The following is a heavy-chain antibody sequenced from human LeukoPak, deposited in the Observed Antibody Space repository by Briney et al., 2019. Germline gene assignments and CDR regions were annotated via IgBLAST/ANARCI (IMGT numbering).Heavy chain of an antibody. CDR2: IGTAGDT. CDR1: GFTFSSYN. V-gene: IGHV3-13*01. CDR3: ARSLGVVWFDP. Sequence: GGSLRLSCAASGFTFSSYNMHWVRQATGKGLEWVSAIGTAGDTYYPGSVKGRFTISRENAKNSLYLQMNSLRAGDTAVYYCARSLGVVWFDPWGQGTLVTVSS. J-gene: IGHJ5*02.